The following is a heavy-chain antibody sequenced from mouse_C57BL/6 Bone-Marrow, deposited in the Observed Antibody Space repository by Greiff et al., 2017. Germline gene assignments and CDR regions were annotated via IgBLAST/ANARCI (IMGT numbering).Heavy chain of an antibody. J-gene: IGHJ1*03. CDR1: GYTFTDYE. CDR3: TREDSKCVDWYFDV. D-gene: IGHD2-5*01. V-gene: IGHV1-15*01. CDR2: IDPETGGT. Sequence: QVQLQQSGAELVRPGASVTLSCKASGYTFTDYEMHWVKQTPVHGLEWIGAIDPETGGTAYNQKFKGKAILTADKSSSTAYMELRSLTSEDSAVYYCTREDSKCVDWYFDVWGTGTTVTVSS.